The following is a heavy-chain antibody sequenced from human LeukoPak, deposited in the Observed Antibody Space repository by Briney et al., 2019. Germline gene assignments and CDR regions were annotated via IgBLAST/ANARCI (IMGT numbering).Heavy chain of an antibody. CDR3: ASYSIAAAGTGY. Sequence: SETLSLTCAVYGGSCDDYYCSWIRQPPGKGLEWIGSIYYSGSTYYNPSLKSRVTISVDTSKNQFSLKLSSVTAADTAVYYRASYSIAAAGTGYWGQGTLVTVSS. D-gene: IGHD6-13*01. CDR2: IYYSGST. CDR1: GGSCDDYY. V-gene: IGHV4-39*01. J-gene: IGHJ4*02.